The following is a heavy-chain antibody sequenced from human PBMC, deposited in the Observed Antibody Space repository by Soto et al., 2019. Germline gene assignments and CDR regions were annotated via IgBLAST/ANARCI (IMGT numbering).Heavy chain of an antibody. CDR1: GGSISSGDYY. D-gene: IGHD3-10*01. V-gene: IGHV4-30-4*01. CDR3: ASIREVRGVLGYYYYYYGMDV. J-gene: IGHJ6*02. CDR2: IYYSGST. Sequence: SETLSLTCTVSGGSISSGDYYWSWIRQPPGKSLEWIGYIYYSGSTYYNPSLKSQVTISVDTSKNQFSLKLSSVTAADTAVYYCASIREVRGVLGYYYYYYGMDVWGQGTTVTVSS.